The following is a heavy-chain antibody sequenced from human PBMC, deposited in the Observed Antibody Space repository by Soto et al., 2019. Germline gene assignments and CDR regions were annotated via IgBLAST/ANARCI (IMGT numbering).Heavy chain of an antibody. D-gene: IGHD3-10*01. CDR3: ARLKSRYYKMISYSFDC. J-gene: IGHJ4*02. Sequence: QVQLQESGPGLVKPSQTLSLTCPVSGDSVSSGVAYWSWIRQPPGKGLEWIGYISYSGSANYTPPLKSRLTISLDTSLNQVSLRLSSVTAADTAVYYWARLKSRYYKMISYSFDCWGRGTLVTVSS. CDR2: ISYSGSA. V-gene: IGHV4-31*03. CDR1: GDSVSSGVAY.